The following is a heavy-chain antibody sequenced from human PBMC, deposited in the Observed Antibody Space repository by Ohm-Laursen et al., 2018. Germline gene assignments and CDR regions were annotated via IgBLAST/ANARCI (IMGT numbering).Heavy chain of an antibody. V-gene: IGHV1-69*05. D-gene: IGHD2-15*01. Sequence: GASVKVSRKASGDIFSSYAIHWVRQAPGQGLEYLGGIIPIFGTPDYAQRFQGRLTITTDDSTSTAYMELSSLRSEDTAIYYCVRGCLGGSCYTFDYWGQGTLLTVSS. J-gene: IGHJ4*02. CDR2: IIPIFGTP. CDR1: GDIFSSYA. CDR3: VRGCLGGSCYTFDY.